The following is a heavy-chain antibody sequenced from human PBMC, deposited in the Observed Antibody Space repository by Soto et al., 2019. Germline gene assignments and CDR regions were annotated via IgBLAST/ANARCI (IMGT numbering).Heavy chain of an antibody. CDR2: MNYRGIT. CDR1: GGSIRSDGYY. D-gene: IGHD3-10*01. Sequence: QVQLQESGPGLLKPSQTLSLTCTVSGGSIRSDGYYWSWIRQRPGKGLEWIGYMNYRGITYYNPSLKRRLTISADTSMNHFALNLNAVSAADTAVYYRARDGLSGADALVIWGQGTMVVVSP. CDR3: ARDGLSGADALVI. J-gene: IGHJ3*02. V-gene: IGHV4-31*03.